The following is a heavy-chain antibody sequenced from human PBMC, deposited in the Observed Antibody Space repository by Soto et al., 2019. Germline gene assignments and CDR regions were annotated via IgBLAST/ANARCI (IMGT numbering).Heavy chain of an antibody. CDR1: GGSISSGGYY. Sequence: PSETLSLTCTVSGGSISSGGYYWSWIRQHPGKGLEWIGYIYYSGSTYYNPSLKSRVTISVDTSKNQFSLKLSSVTAADTAVYYCARVVRTRYYYYGMDVWGQGTTVTVSS. CDR2: IYYSGST. V-gene: IGHV4-31*03. D-gene: IGHD3-16*02. CDR3: ARVVRTRYYYYGMDV. J-gene: IGHJ6*02.